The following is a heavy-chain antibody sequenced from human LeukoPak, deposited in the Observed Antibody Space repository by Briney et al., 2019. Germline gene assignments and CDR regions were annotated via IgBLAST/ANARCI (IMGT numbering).Heavy chain of an antibody. CDR1: GFTFSSYA. V-gene: IGHV3-23*01. D-gene: IGHD2-15*01. Sequence: GESLKISCAASGFTFSSYAMSWVRQAPGKGLEWVSAISGSGGSTYYADSVKGRFTISRDNSKNTLYLQMNSLRAEGTAIYYCARGGGLQRRYFEYWGQGTLLTVSS. J-gene: IGHJ4*02. CDR2: ISGSGGST. CDR3: ARGGGLQRRYFEY.